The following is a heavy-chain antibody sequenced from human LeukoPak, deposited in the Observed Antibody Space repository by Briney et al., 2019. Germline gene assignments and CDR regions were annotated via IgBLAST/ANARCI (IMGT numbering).Heavy chain of an antibody. V-gene: IGHV3-7*04. Sequence: GGSLRLSCAAPGFTFSSYGMNWVRQAPGKGLEWVANIEQHGNEKYYMDSVKGRFTISRDNAKNSLYLEMNSLRAEDTAVYYCAGGDYYGSGSARRHWFDPWGQGTLATVSS. CDR2: IEQHGNEK. CDR1: GFTFSSYG. D-gene: IGHD3-10*01. J-gene: IGHJ5*02. CDR3: AGGDYYGSGSARRHWFDP.